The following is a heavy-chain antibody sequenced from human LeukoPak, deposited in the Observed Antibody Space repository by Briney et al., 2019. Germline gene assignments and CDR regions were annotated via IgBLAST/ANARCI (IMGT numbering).Heavy chain of an antibody. CDR1: GFTFSTYS. Sequence: GGSLRLSCAASGFTFSTYSMNWVRQAPGKGLEWVSYISSRSSTIHYADSVKGRFTISRDNAKNSLYLQMNSLRDEDTAVYYCAGSDLWGDAFDIWGQGTMVTVSS. CDR2: ISSRSSTI. D-gene: IGHD2-21*01. V-gene: IGHV3-48*02. CDR3: AGSDLWGDAFDI. J-gene: IGHJ3*02.